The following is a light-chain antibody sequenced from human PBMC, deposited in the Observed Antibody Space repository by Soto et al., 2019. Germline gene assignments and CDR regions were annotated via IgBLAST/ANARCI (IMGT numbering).Light chain of an antibody. Sequence: EIVLTQSPGTLSLSPGERATLSCRSSQSVSSSYLAWYQQKPGQAPRLLIYDASNRATGIPDRFSGSGSGTDFTLTISRLEPEDFAVYSCKQYGIPPTFGQVTKAEIK. V-gene: IGKV3-20*01. CDR3: KQYGIPPT. CDR1: QSVSSSY. J-gene: IGKJ1*01. CDR2: DAS.